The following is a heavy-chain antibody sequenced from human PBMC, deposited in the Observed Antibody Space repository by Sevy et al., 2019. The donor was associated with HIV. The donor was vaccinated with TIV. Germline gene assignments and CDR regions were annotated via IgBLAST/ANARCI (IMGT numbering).Heavy chain of an antibody. D-gene: IGHD3-3*01. Sequence: SETLSLTCTVSGGSINNYWWGWIRQPAGKGLEWIGRIYSSGTADYNPSLKSRVTMSVDTARNQVSLKMSSVTAADTAVYFCARDDQDSWSGYYKVQYQYIMDVWGQGTTVTVSS. J-gene: IGHJ6*02. CDR2: IYSSGTA. V-gene: IGHV4-4*07. CDR1: GGSINNYW. CDR3: ARDDQDSWSGYYKVQYQYIMDV.